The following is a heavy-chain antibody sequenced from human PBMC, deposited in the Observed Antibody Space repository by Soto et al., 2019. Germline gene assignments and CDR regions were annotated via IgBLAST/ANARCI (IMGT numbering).Heavy chain of an antibody. CDR1: GFTFSTYA. CDR2: IRGSGGRT. Sequence: EVQLLESWGNLVQPGGSLRLSCVTSGFTFSTYAMTWVRQAPGKGLEWVSSIRGSGGRTHYADSVKGRFAISRDDSKNNLYLEMSGLSADDTAVYYCVKDWTVEKCPCMDVWGQGTTVTVSS. CDR3: VKDWTVEKCPCMDV. J-gene: IGHJ6*02. D-gene: IGHD3-3*01. V-gene: IGHV3-23*01.